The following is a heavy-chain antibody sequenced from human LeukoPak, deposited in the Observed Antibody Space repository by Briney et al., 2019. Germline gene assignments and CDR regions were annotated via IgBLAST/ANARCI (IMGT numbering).Heavy chain of an antibody. CDR1: GFTFSDYW. Sequence: GGSLRLSCVASGFTFSDYWMSWVRQAPGKGPEWVANIKQDGSEKYYVDSIKGRFTISRDNAKNSLYVQMNSLRAEDTAVYYCAIPPLSGTGSSRPLAGMDVWGQGTTVTVSS. CDR2: IKQDGSEK. J-gene: IGHJ6*02. CDR3: AIPPLSGTGSSRPLAGMDV. V-gene: IGHV3-7*01. D-gene: IGHD3-10*01.